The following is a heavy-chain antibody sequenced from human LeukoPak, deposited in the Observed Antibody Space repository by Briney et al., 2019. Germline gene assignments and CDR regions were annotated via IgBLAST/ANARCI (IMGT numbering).Heavy chain of an antibody. CDR1: GGSINNHY. CDR2: VYSSGST. Sequence: TSSETLSLTCTVSGGSINNHYWSWIRQSPGTGLEWIGYVYSSGSTKYNPSLESRVTISVDTSKNQFSLKLSSVTAGDTAVYYCAREADYYDSSGADAFDIWGQGTMVTVTS. D-gene: IGHD3-22*01. CDR3: AREADYYDSSGADAFDI. J-gene: IGHJ3*02. V-gene: IGHV4-4*08.